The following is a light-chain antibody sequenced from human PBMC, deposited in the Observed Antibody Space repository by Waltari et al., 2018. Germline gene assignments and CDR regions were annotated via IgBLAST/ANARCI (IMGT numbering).Light chain of an antibody. J-gene: IGLJ3*02. CDR1: SGHSSNI. CDR3: QTGGHGTWV. V-gene: IGLV4-69*01. Sequence: QLVLTQSPSASASLGASVRLTCTLDSGHSSNIIAWHQQQPEKGPRYLMKVNSDGSHSKGDEIPVRFSGSGAGAGRYLTISSVQSEDEADYYCQTGGHGTWVFGGGTKLTVL. CDR2: VNSDGSH.